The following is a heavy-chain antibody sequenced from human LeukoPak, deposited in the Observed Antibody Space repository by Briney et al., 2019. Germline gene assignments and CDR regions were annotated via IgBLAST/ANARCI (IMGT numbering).Heavy chain of an antibody. D-gene: IGHD3-10*01. CDR2: ISGSGGST. CDR3: AKDSNYGSGLDY. V-gene: IGHV3-23*01. CDR1: GFTFSSYA. Sequence: PGGSLRLSCAASGFTFSSYAMSWVRQAPGKGLEWVSAISGSGGSTYYADSVKGRFAISRDNSKNTLYLQMNSLRAEDTAVYYCAKDSNYGSGLDYWGQGTLVTVSS. J-gene: IGHJ4*02.